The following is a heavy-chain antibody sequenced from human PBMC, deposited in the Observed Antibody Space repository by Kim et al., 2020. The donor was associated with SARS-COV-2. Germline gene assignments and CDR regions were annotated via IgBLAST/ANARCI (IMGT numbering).Heavy chain of an antibody. V-gene: IGHV3-33*05. CDR2: ISYDGTNK. CDR3: ARDGVVTMVRGVYWYFDL. D-gene: IGHD3-10*01. Sequence: GGSLRLSCAASGFTFSSYGMHWVRQAPGKGLEWVAVISYDGTNKYYADSVKGRFTISRDNSKNTLYVQMNSLRAEDTAVYYCARDGVVTMVRGVYWYFDLWGRGTLVTVSS. J-gene: IGHJ2*01. CDR1: GFTFSSYG.